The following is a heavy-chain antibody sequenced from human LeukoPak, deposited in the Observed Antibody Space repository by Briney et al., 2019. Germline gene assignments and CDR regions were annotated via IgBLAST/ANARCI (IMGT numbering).Heavy chain of an antibody. CDR1: GFTVSSNY. CDR2: LYSVGTT. Sequence: PGRSLRLSCAASGFTVSSNYMSWVRQAPGKGLEWVSILYSVGTTYYTDSVKGRFTISRDDSKNTLYLQMNSLRAEDTAVYYCARWYCTRTSCYYDYWGQGTLVTVSS. J-gene: IGHJ4*02. D-gene: IGHD2-2*01. CDR3: ARWYCTRTSCYYDY. V-gene: IGHV3-53*01.